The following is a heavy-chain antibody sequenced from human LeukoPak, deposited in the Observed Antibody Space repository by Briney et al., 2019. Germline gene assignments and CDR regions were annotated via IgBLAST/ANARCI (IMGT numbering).Heavy chain of an antibody. CDR2: IYTSGST. V-gene: IGHV4-61*02. J-gene: IGHJ4*02. Sequence: SETLSLTCTVSGGSISSSSYYWGWIRQPAGKGLEWIGRIYTSGSTNYNPSLKSRVTMSVDTSKNQFSLKLSSVTAADTAVYYCARSSESYDSSGYYSYYFDYWGQGTLVTVSS. CDR1: GGSISSSSYY. D-gene: IGHD3-22*01. CDR3: ARSSESYDSSGYYSYYFDY.